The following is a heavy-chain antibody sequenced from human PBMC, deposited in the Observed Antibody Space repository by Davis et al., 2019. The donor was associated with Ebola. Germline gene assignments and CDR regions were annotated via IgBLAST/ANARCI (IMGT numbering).Heavy chain of an antibody. CDR3: AKDIERWPPYGMDV. D-gene: IGHD1-1*01. CDR2: ISWNSGSI. Sequence: PGGSLRLSCAASGFTFDDYAMHWVRHAPGKGLEWVSGISWNSGSIGYADSVKGRFTISRDNAKNSLYLQMNSLRAEDTALYYCAKDIERWPPYGMDVWGQGTTVTVSS. CDR1: GFTFDDYA. J-gene: IGHJ6*02. V-gene: IGHV3-9*01.